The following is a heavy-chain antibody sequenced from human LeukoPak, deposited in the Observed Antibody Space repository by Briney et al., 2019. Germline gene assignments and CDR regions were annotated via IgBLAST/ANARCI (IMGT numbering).Heavy chain of an antibody. CDR1: GYSISSGYY. CDR2: IYHSGIT. J-gene: IGHJ4*02. V-gene: IGHV4-38-2*02. D-gene: IGHD3-10*01. CDR3: ASRLLWFGEMD. Sequence: SETLSLTCTVSGYSISSGYYWGWSRQPPGGGLEWIGSIYHSGITYYDPSLKSRVTISVDTSKNQFSLKLSSVTAADTAVYYCASRLLWFGEMDWGQGTLVTVSS.